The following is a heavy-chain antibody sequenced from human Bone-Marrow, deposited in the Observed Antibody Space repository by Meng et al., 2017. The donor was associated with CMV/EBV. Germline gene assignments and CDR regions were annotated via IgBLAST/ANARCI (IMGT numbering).Heavy chain of an antibody. CDR2: INPNTDT. V-gene: IGHV1-2*02. Sequence: QVQLVPSGAEVKKPGASVKVSCKASGYTLTDYYIHWVRQAPGQWLEWMGWINPNTDTNYAQKFQGRVTMTRDMSINTAYMELSRLTSGDTAVYYCARSSGWSRFDYWGQGTLVTVSS. CDR3: ARSSGWSRFDY. D-gene: IGHD6-19*01. CDR1: GYTLTDYY. J-gene: IGHJ4*02.